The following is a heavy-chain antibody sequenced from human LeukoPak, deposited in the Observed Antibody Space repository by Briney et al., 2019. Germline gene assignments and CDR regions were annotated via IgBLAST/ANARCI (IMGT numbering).Heavy chain of an antibody. CDR1: GYSFTSYW. CDR3: ARGGDDYNWHDAFDM. J-gene: IGHJ3*02. D-gene: IGHD5-24*01. CDR2: IYPGDSDT. V-gene: IGHV5-51*01. Sequence: GESLKISCKGSGYSFTSYWIGWVRQMPGKGLEWMGIIYPGDSDTRYSPSFQGQVTISADKSISTAYLQWSGLKASDTATYYCARGGDDYNWHDAFDMWGQGTVVIVSS.